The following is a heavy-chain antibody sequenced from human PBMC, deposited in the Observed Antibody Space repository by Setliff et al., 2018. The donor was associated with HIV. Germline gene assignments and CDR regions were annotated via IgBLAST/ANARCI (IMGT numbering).Heavy chain of an antibody. D-gene: IGHD6-19*01. J-gene: IGHJ4*02. V-gene: IGHV4-39*07. CDR2: IYYSGSA. CDR1: RDSIRNGAYY. Sequence: SETLSLTCTVSRDSIRNGAYYWGWIRQPPGKGLEWIGSIYYSGSAYYNPSFKSRVTLSVDTSENQFSLRLSSVTAADTAVYFCARGGAVSADFDSWGQGTLVTVSS. CDR3: ARGGAVSADFDS.